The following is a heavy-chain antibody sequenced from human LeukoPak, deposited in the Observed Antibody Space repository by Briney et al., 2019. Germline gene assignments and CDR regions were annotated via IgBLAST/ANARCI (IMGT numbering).Heavy chain of an antibody. J-gene: IGHJ4*02. D-gene: IGHD6-19*01. CDR2: INHSGST. V-gene: IGHV4-39*07. Sequence: PSETLSLTCTVSGGPIRSSYYYWGWIRQPPGKGLEWIGEINHSGSTNYNPSLKSRVTISVDTSKNQFSLRLSSVTAADTAVYYCARMGVGWYSSGSTHSGYFDYWGQGTLVTVSS. CDR3: ARMGVGWYSSGSTHSGYFDY. CDR1: GGPIRSSYYY.